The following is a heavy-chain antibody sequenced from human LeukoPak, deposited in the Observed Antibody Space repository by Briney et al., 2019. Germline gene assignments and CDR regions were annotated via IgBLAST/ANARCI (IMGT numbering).Heavy chain of an antibody. CDR1: GFTFSSYA. CDR3: AKRGAGGKLFDY. V-gene: IGHV3-23*01. CDR2: ISGSGGST. J-gene: IGHJ4*02. D-gene: IGHD6-13*01. Sequence: GGSLRLSCAASGFTFSSYAMSWVRQAPGKGLEWVSAISGSGGSTYYADSVKGRFTISRDNSKNTLYLQMNSLRAEDTAVYFCAKRGAGGKLFDYWGQGTLVTVSS.